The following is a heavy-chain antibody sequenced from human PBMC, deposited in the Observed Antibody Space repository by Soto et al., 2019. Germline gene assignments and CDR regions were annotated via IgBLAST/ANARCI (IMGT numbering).Heavy chain of an antibody. J-gene: IGHJ4*02. CDR3: ATVPGSGWLRYFDY. Sequence: GASVKVSCKVSGYTLTELSMHWVRQAPGKGLEWMGGFDPEDGETIYAQKFQGRVTMTEDTSTDTAYMELSSLRSEDTAVYYCATVPGSGWLRYFDYWGQGTLVTVSS. D-gene: IGHD6-19*01. V-gene: IGHV1-24*01. CDR2: FDPEDGET. CDR1: GYTLTELS.